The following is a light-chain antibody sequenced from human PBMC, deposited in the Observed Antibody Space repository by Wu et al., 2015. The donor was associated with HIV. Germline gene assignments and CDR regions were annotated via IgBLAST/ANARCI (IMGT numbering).Light chain of an antibody. CDR3: QQYYKWPPLT. CDR2: GAS. Sequence: EVVMTQSPATLSVSPGERVTLSCRASESVTTSVVWYQQKPGQPPRLLIYGASNRATGIPARFSGSASGTEFTLTISSLQSEDSAVYYCQQYYKWPPLTFGGGTRVEIK. V-gene: IGKV3-15*01. J-gene: IGKJ4*01. CDR1: ESVTTS.